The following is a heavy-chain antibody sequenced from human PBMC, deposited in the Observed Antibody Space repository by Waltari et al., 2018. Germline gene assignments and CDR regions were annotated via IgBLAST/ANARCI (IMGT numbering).Heavy chain of an antibody. Sequence: EVQLVESGGGLVQPGGSLRLSCAASGFTFSSYWMHWVRQAPGKGLGCVSRLKSDGSSTTDADSVKGRFTISRDNAKNTLFLQMNSLRAEDTAVYYCTRGGRGDYDGVLDSWGQGTLVTVSS. CDR1: GFTFSSYW. D-gene: IGHD2-21*02. CDR3: TRGGRGDYDGVLDS. V-gene: IGHV3-74*01. J-gene: IGHJ4*02. CDR2: LKSDGSST.